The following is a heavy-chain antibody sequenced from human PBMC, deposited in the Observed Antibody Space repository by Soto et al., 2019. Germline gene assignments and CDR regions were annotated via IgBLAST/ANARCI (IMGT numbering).Heavy chain of an antibody. D-gene: IGHD3-22*01. J-gene: IGHJ5*02. V-gene: IGHV4-59*01. CDR1: GGAISSYY. Sequence: LSLTCTVSGGAISSYYWSWIRQPPGKGLEWIGYIYYSGSTNYNPSLKSRVTISVDTSKNQFSLKLSSVTAADTAVYYCARGPKYYYDSSGYPNWFDPWGQGTLVTVSS. CDR3: ARGPKYYYDSSGYPNWFDP. CDR2: IYYSGST.